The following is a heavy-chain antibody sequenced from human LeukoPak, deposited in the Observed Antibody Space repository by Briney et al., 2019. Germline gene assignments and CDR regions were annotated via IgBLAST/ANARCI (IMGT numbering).Heavy chain of an antibody. Sequence: SETLSLTCIVSGGSISSYYWSWIRQPAGKGLEWIGRLYSSGDTNYNPSLKSRVTMSVDTSKNQFSLKLSSVTAADTAVYYCARGPEGVVVPAAAYYFDYWGQGTLVTVSS. J-gene: IGHJ4*02. CDR3: ARGPEGVVVPAAAYYFDY. D-gene: IGHD2-2*01. CDR1: GGSISSYY. V-gene: IGHV4-4*07. CDR2: LYSSGDT.